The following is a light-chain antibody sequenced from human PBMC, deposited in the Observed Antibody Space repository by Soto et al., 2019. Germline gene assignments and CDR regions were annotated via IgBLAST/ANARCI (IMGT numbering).Light chain of an antibody. CDR2: AAS. Sequence: DIQMTQSPSSLSASVGDRVTITCRASDNIDSYLNWYQHEPGRAPRLLISAASGLQSGVPSSFSGVGSGADFTLSISDLQPEDFATYYCQQTYSRPRTFGQGTKVV. J-gene: IGKJ1*01. V-gene: IGKV1-39*01. CDR3: QQTYSRPRT. CDR1: DNIDSY.